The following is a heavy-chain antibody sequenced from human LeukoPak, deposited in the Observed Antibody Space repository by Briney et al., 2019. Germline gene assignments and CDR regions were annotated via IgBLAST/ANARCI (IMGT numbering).Heavy chain of an antibody. V-gene: IGHV1-18*01. CDR2: ISVYNGNT. CDR1: GYTFTSYG. CDR3: ARGRSGARWGAFDI. J-gene: IGHJ3*02. D-gene: IGHD4-23*01. Sequence: ASVKVSCKASGYTFTSYGISWVRQAPGQGLEWMGWISVYNGNTNYAQKLQGRVTMTTDTSTSTAYMELRSLGSDDTAVYYCARGRSGARWGAFDIWGQGTMVTVSS.